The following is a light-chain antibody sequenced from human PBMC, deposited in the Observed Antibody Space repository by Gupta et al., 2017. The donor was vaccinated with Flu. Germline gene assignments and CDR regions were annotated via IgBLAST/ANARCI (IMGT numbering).Light chain of an antibody. CDR3: SLYTSSSDVV. CDR2: EVS. CDR1: SSDVGGYNY. Sequence: QSALTQPAFDSGSPVQSIPISCTGTSSDVGGYNYVSWYQQNPGKAPRLMIYEVSNRPSGVSNRFSGSKSGNKAALTISGLQAEDEADYYCSLYTSSSDVVFGGGTKLTVL. J-gene: IGLJ2*01. V-gene: IGLV2-14*01.